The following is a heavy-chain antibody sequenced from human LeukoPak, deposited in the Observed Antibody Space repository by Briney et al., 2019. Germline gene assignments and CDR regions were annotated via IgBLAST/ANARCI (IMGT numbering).Heavy chain of an antibody. J-gene: IGHJ3*02. Sequence: ASETLSLTXTVSGGSISSYYWSWIRQPPGKGLEWIGYIYYSGSTNYNPSLKSRVTISVDTSKNQFSLKLSSVTAADTAVYYCARDLHDAFDIWGQGTMVTVSS. CDR1: GGSISSYY. CDR3: ARDLHDAFDI. CDR2: IYYSGST. V-gene: IGHV4-59*01.